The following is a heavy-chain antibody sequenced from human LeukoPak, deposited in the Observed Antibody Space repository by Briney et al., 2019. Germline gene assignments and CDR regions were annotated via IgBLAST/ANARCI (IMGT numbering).Heavy chain of an antibody. Sequence: SETLSLTCAVYGGSFSGYYWSWIRQPPGNGLEWIGEINHSGSTNYNPSLKSRVTISVDTSKNQFSLKLSSVTAADTAVYYCARGLHWYYDYWGQGTLVTVSS. CDR2: INHSGST. V-gene: IGHV4-34*01. J-gene: IGHJ4*02. CDR1: GGSFSGYY. CDR3: ARGLHWYYDY. D-gene: IGHD1-7*01.